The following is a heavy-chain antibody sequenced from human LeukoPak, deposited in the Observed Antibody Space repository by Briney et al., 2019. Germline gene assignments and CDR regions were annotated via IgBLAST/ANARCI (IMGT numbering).Heavy chain of an antibody. Sequence: PGGSLRLSCAASGFTFTSAWMSWVRQAPGKGLEWVGRIKSKSNSGTADYATPIKGRFTISRDDSKSTVYLQMNGLKTEDTGVYYCATDRGARDYWGKGTLVTVSS. CDR3: ATDRGARDY. CDR1: GFTFTSAW. D-gene: IGHD3-10*01. J-gene: IGHJ4*02. CDR2: IKSKSNSGTA. V-gene: IGHV3-15*01.